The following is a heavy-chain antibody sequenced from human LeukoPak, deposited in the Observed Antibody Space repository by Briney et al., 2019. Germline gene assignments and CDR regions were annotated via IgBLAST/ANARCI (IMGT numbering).Heavy chain of an antibody. CDR2: IYYSGST. CDR1: GGSISSYY. D-gene: IGHD1-1*01. J-gene: IGHJ6*02. Sequence: SETLSLTCTVSGGSISSYYWSWIRQPPGKGLEWIGYIYYSGSTNYNPSLKSRVTISVDTSKNQFSLKLSSVTAADTAVYYCARDERYYYYGMDVWGQGTTVTV. CDR3: ARDERYYYYGMDV. V-gene: IGHV4-59*01.